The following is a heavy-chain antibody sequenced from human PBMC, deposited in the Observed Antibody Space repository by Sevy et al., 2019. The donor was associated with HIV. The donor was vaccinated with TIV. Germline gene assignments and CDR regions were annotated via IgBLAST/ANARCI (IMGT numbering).Heavy chain of an antibody. CDR3: ATTLLKLAVAGKAQFDP. D-gene: IGHD6-19*01. Sequence: GGSLRLSCAASGFTFSGYAMSWVRQAPGKGLEWVSAISGSGGSTYYPDSVKGRFTISRENSKNTLYLQMNSLRAEDTAVYYCATTLLKLAVAGKAQFDPWGQGTLVTVSS. CDR2: ISGSGGST. CDR1: GFTFSGYA. J-gene: IGHJ5*02. V-gene: IGHV3-23*01.